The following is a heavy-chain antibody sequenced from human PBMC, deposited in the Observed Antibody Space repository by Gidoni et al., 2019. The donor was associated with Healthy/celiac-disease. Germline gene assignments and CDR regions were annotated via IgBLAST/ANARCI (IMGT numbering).Heavy chain of an antibody. Sequence: QVQLVQSGAEVKKLGASVQVSFKASGYTFTSYDINWARQATGQGLEWMGWMNPNSGNTGYAQKFQGRVTMTRNTSISTAYMELSSLRSEDTAVYYCARGRTVLMVYALGYWGQGTLVTVSS. V-gene: IGHV1-8*01. CDR3: ARGRTVLMVYALGY. D-gene: IGHD2-8*01. J-gene: IGHJ4*02. CDR2: MNPNSGNT. CDR1: GYTFTSYD.